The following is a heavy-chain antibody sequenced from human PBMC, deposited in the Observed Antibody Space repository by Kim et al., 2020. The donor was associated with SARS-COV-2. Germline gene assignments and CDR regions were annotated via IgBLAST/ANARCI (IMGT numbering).Heavy chain of an antibody. CDR1: GFTFSDYY. Sequence: GSLRLSCAASGFTFSDYYMSWIRQAPGKGLEWVSYISSSSSYTNYADSVKGRFTISRDNAKNSLYLQMNSLRAEDTAVYYCARESGGYCSSTSCYVDDWGQGTLVTVSS. CDR3: ARESGGYCSSTSCYVDD. D-gene: IGHD2-2*01. CDR2: ISSSSSYT. J-gene: IGHJ4*02. V-gene: IGHV3-11*05.